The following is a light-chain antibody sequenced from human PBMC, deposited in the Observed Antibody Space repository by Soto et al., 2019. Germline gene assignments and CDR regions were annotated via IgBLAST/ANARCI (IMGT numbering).Light chain of an antibody. V-gene: IGLV2-8*01. J-gene: IGLJ1*01. CDR2: EVS. CDR1: SFDVGGYNY. CDR3: SAYAGSPYLYV. Sequence: QSVLTQPPSASGSPGQSVTISCTGTSFDVGGYNYVSWYQQHPGKAPQVLMYEVSKRPSGVPDRFSGSKSGNTASLTVSGLQAEDEADYYCSAYAGSPYLYVFGSGTKVPS.